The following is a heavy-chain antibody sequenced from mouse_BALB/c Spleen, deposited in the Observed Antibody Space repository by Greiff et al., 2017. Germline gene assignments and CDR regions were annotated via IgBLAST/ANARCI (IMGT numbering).Heavy chain of an antibody. CDR2: ISSGGSYT. Sequence: EVMLVESGGGLVKPGGSLKLSCAASGFTFSSYAMSWVRQSPEKRLEWVAEISSGGSYTYYPDTVTGRFTISRDNAKNTLYLEMSSLRSEDTAMYYCAREGDRYPFAYWGQGTLVTVSA. D-gene: IGHD2-14*01. CDR1: GFTFSSYA. J-gene: IGHJ3*01. V-gene: IGHV5-9-4*01. CDR3: AREGDRYPFAY.